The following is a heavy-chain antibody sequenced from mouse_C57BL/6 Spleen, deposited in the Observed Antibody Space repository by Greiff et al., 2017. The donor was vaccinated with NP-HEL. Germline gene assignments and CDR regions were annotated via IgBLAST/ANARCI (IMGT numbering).Heavy chain of an antibody. CDR3: ARPPGYYGSGAWFAY. Sequence: EVKLVESGPELVKPGASVKISCKASGYSFTDYNMNWVKQSNGKSLEWIGVINPNYGTTSYNQKFKGKATLTVDQSSSTAYMQLNSLTSEDSAVYYCARPPGYYGSGAWFAYWGQGTLVTVSA. D-gene: IGHD1-1*01. J-gene: IGHJ3*01. CDR2: INPNYGTT. CDR1: GYSFTDYN. V-gene: IGHV1-39*01.